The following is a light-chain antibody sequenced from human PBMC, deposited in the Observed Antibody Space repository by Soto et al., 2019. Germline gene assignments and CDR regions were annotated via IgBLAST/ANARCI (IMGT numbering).Light chain of an antibody. J-gene: IGLJ1*01. V-gene: IGLV2-8*01. Sequence: QSALTQPPSASGSPGQSVTISCTGTSSDVGGYNYVSWYQQHPGKAPKLLIYEVTKRPSGVPDRFSGSKAGNTASLTVSGRQADDEAEYSCCSNAGSHYYVFGTGTKLTVL. CDR3: CSNAGSHYYV. CDR2: EVT. CDR1: SSDVGGYNY.